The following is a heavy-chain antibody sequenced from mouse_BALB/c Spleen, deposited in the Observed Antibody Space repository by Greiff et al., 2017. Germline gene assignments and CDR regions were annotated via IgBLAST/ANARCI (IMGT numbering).Heavy chain of an antibody. Sequence: VQLQQPGAELVKPGASVKLSCKASGYTFTSYWMHWVKQRPGQGLEWIGEINPSNGRTNYNEKFKSKATLTVDKSSSTAYMQLSSLTSEDSAVYYCARTTMITSYAMDYWGQGTSVTVSS. CDR2: INPSNGRT. D-gene: IGHD2-4*01. J-gene: IGHJ4*01. CDR3: ARTTMITSYAMDY. CDR1: GYTFTSYW. V-gene: IGHV1S81*02.